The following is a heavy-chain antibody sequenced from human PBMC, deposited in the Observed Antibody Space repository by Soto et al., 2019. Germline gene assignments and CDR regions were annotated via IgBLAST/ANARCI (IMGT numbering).Heavy chain of an antibody. Sequence: PGGSLRLSCAVSGFIFKNYALNWVRQAPGKGLEWVASITRDGYNKYYADSVKGRFTISRDNSKSTLSLQMTALRVEDSSVYYCTKSSGGSSSVGMDYWGPGTLVTAPQ. CDR2: ITRDGYNK. CDR1: GFIFKNYA. CDR3: TKSSGGSSSVGMDY. J-gene: IGHJ4*02. D-gene: IGHD6-6*01. V-gene: IGHV3-30*04.